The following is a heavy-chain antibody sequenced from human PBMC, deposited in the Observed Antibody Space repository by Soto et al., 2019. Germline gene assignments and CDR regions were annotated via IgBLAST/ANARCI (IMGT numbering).Heavy chain of an antibody. CDR1: GGSFSGYY. V-gene: IGHV4-34*01. Sequence: PSETLSLTCAVYGGSFSGYYWSWIRQPPGKGLEWIGEINHSGSTNYNPSLKSRVTISVDTSRNQFSLKLSSVTAADTAVYYCARGGNYDYVWGGYRGGYGMDVWGQGTTVTVSS. CDR3: ARGGNYDYVWGGYRGGYGMDV. J-gene: IGHJ6*02. D-gene: IGHD3-16*02. CDR2: INHSGST.